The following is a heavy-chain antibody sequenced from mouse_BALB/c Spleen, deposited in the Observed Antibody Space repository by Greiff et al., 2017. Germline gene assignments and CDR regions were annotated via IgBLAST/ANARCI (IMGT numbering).Heavy chain of an antibody. CDR2: IWSGGST. Sequence: VQLQESGPGLVQPSQSLSITCTVSGFSLTSYGVHWVRQSPGKGLEWLGVIWSGGSTDYNAAFISRLSISKDNSKSQVFFKMNSLQANDTAIYYCARTIYYDYDGWFAYWGQGTLVTVSA. D-gene: IGHD2-4*01. V-gene: IGHV2-2*02. CDR3: ARTIYYDYDGWFAY. J-gene: IGHJ3*01. CDR1: GFSLTSYG.